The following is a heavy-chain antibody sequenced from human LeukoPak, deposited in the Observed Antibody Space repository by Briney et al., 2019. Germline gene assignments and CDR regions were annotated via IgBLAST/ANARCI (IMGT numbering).Heavy chain of an antibody. CDR1: GYTFTGYY. V-gene: IGHV1-2*02. CDR2: INPNSGGT. J-gene: IGHJ6*02. D-gene: IGHD3-3*01. Sequence: GASVKVSCKASGYTFTGYYMHWVGQAPGQGLEWMGWINPNSGGTNYAQKFQGRVTMTRDTSISTAYMELSRLRSDDTAVYYCARDPLVDDFWSGYPDGMDVWGQGTTVTVSS. CDR3: ARDPLVDDFWSGYPDGMDV.